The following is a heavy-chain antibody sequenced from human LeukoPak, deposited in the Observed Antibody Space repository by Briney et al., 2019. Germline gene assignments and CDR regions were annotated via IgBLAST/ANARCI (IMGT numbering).Heavy chain of an antibody. Sequence: PGGSLRLSCVASGFTCYDYAMHWVRHAPGKGLEGVSGITWNSGLEVYADSVKGRFTISRDSAKNSLYLQMNSLRAEDTALYYCAREEYYYDSSGYYYLRRLDYWGQGTLVTVSS. J-gene: IGHJ4*02. CDR1: GFTCYDYA. D-gene: IGHD3-22*01. CDR3: AREEYYYDSSGYYYLRRLDY. V-gene: IGHV3-9*01. CDR2: ITWNSGLE.